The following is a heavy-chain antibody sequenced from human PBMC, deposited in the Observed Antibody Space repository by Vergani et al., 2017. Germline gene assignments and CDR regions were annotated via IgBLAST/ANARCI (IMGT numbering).Heavy chain of an antibody. CDR1: GASISSGPFF. CDR2: ISNSGSA. J-gene: IGHJ5*01. CDR3: VREDVRYYDSYGDSAGFFDS. V-gene: IGHV4-61*02. Sequence: QLQLQESGPGLVRPSETLSLTCSVSGASISSGPFFLSWIRQPAGKGLEWIGRISNSGSAKYNSSLRSRVTISVDTANNQFSLKLRSLTVADTAVYYCVREDVRYYDSYGDSAGFFDSWGQGTLVTVSS. D-gene: IGHD3-22*01.